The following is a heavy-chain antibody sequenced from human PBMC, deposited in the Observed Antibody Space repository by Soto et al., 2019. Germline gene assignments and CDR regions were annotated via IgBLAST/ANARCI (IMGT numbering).Heavy chain of an antibody. CDR2: IIPIGGST. V-gene: IGHV1-69*08. J-gene: IGHJ4*02. CDR3: ARDGDLIRLYHLAY. Sequence: GASVKVSCKASGGTFSSYTISWVRQAPGQGLEWMGRIIPIGGSTSYAQKFQGRVTMTRDTSTSTVYMELSSLRSEDTAVYYCARDGDLIRLYHLAYWGQGTLVTVSS. CDR1: GGTFSSYT. D-gene: IGHD2-21*01.